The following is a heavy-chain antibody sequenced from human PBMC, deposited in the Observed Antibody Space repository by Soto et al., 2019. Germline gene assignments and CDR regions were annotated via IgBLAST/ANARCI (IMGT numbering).Heavy chain of an antibody. J-gene: IGHJ3*02. V-gene: IGHV5-51*01. CDR3: ARHPDYYDSSGYAGAFDI. CDR2: IYPGDSDT. Sequence: GESLKISCKGSGYSFTSYWIGWVRQMPGKGLEWMGIIYPGDSDTRYSPSFQGQVTISADKSISTAYLQWSSLKASDTAMYYCARHPDYYDSSGYAGAFDIWGQGTMVT. CDR1: GYSFTSYW. D-gene: IGHD3-22*01.